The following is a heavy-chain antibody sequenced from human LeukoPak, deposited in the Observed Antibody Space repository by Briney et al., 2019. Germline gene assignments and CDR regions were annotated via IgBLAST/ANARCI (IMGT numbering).Heavy chain of an antibody. CDR2: IYRGGST. D-gene: IGHD3-10*01. CDR3: ARGGVNTMVRGVIRYYYMDV. Sequence: PGGSLRLSCAASGFTFSSYAMNWVRQAPGKGLEWVSVIYRGGSTYYADSVKGRFTISRDNSKNTLYLQMNSLRAEDTAVYYCARGGVNTMVRGVIRYYYMDVWGKGTTVTISS. V-gene: IGHV3-53*01. CDR1: GFTFSSYA. J-gene: IGHJ6*03.